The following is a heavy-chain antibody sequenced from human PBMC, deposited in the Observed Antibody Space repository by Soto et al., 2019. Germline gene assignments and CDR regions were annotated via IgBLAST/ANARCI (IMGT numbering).Heavy chain of an antibody. CDR2: IYYSGST. D-gene: IGHD2-15*01. CDR1: GGSISSGGYY. V-gene: IGHV4-31*03. J-gene: IGHJ4*02. CDR3: ARAPGYCSGGSCYVDFDY. Sequence: SETLSLTCTVSGGSISSGGYYWSWIRQHPGKGLEWIGYIYYSGSTYYNPSLRSRVTISVDTSKNQFSLKLSSVTAADTAVYYCARAPGYCSGGSCYVDFDYWGQGTLVTVSS.